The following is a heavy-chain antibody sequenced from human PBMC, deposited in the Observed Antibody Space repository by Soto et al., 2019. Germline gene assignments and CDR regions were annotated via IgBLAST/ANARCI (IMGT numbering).Heavy chain of an antibody. CDR1: GFTFGDYA. CDR3: TRDQPITP. J-gene: IGHJ3*01. D-gene: IGHD3-10*01. CDR2: IRSKASGGTS. Sequence: EVPLVESGGGLVQPGRSLRLSCTAAGFTFGDYAMSWVRQAPGKGLEWVGFIRSKASGGTSEYAASVKGRFTFSRDDSKRIAYLQMNSLKTEDTAVYYCTRDQPITPWGQGTMVTVSS. V-gene: IGHV3-49*04.